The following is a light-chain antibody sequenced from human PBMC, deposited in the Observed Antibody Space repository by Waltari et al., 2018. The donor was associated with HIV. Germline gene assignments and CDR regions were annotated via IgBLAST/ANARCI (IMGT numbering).Light chain of an antibody. CDR2: SAS. CDR3: QQSYGTPPWT. CDR1: QTIGYY. J-gene: IGKJ1*01. V-gene: IGKV1-39*01. Sequence: DIQMTQSLTSLAASVGDRVTITCRSSQTIGYYLNWYQQIPGRPPKLLIHSASTLQSGVPSRFTGSGSGTDFTLTISGLQREDFATYFCQQSYGTPPWTFGQGTRVEV.